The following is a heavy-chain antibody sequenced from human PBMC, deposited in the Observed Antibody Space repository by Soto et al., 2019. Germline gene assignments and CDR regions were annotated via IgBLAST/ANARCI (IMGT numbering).Heavy chain of an antibody. CDR2: MNPNSGNT. CDR3: ARGIGYYDSSGYYFPRDY. CDR1: GATYTDRY. V-gene: IGHV1-8*02. D-gene: IGHD3-22*01. Sequence: SVKVSWRDSGATYTDRYVNWVRKATGQGLEWMGWMNPNSGNTGYAQKFQGRVIVTRNTSISTAYMELSSLRSEDTAVYYCARGIGYYDSSGYYFPRDYWGQGTLVNV. J-gene: IGHJ4*02.